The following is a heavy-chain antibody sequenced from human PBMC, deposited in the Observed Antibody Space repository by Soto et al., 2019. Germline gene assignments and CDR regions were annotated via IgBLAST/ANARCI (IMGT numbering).Heavy chain of an antibody. CDR3: TRDEGGSYDSWFHP. Sequence: EVQVVESGGGLVKPGGSLTLSCNFTFSLYSMNWVRQAPGKGLGGVASISSGAAYIKYADSVQGRFTISRDNAKSSVSLQMSSLRVEDTAVYFCTRDEGGSYDSWFHPWGQGTQVTVSA. J-gene: IGHJ5*02. CDR1: FTFSLYS. D-gene: IGHD1-26*01. V-gene: IGHV3-21*01. CDR2: ISSGAAYI.